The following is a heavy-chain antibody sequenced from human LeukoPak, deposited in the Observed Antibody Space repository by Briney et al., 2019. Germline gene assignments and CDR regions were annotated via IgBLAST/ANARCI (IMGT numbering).Heavy chain of an antibody. Sequence: TSETLSLTCTVSGGSISSGDYYWSWIRQPPEKGLEWIGYIYYSGSTYYNPSLKSRVTISVDTSKNQFSLKLSSVTAADTAVYYCARDYYGSGTYGLHYFDYWGQGTLVTVSS. CDR3: ARDYYGSGTYGLHYFDY. D-gene: IGHD3-10*01. CDR2: IYYSGST. V-gene: IGHV4-30-4*01. J-gene: IGHJ4*02. CDR1: GGSISSGDYY.